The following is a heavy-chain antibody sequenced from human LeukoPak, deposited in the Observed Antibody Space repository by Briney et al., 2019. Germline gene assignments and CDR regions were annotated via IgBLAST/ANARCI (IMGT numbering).Heavy chain of an antibody. CDR3: AFTRSYYYYMDV. Sequence: ASVKVSCKASGYTFTSYGISWVRQAPGQGLEWMGWISAYNGNTNYAQKLQGRVTMTTDTSTSTAYMELRSLRSDDTAVYYCAFTRSYYYYMDVWGKGTTVTISS. CDR1: GYTFTSYG. J-gene: IGHJ6*03. V-gene: IGHV1-18*01. D-gene: IGHD2-2*01. CDR2: ISAYNGNT.